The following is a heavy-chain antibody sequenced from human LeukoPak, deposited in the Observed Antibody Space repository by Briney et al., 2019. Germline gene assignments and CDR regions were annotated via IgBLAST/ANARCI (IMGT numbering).Heavy chain of an antibody. D-gene: IGHD5-12*01. CDR3: TTDYVDIVARSFY. V-gene: IGHV3-15*01. CDR2: IKSKTDGGTT. Sequence: GGSLRLSCAASGFTFSNAWMSWVRQAPGKGLEWVGRIKSKTDGGTTDYAAPVKGRFTISRDDSKNTLYLQMNSLKTEDTAVYYCTTDYVDIVARSFYWGQGTLVTVSS. J-gene: IGHJ4*02. CDR1: GFTFSNAW.